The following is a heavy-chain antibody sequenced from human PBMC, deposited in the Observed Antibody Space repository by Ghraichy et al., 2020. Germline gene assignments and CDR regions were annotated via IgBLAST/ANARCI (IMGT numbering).Heavy chain of an antibody. V-gene: IGHV4-39*02. CDR3: ARLFVGRLRDSYYFYYIDV. D-gene: IGHD5-24*01. Sequence: GSLRLSCSVSGGSISSTDYYWGWIRQPPGKGLEWIGNVYHRGSTYYNPPLKSRVTISVDTSKNYFSLRLRSVTAADAAIYYCARLFVGRLRDSYYFYYIDVWGKGTTVTVSS. J-gene: IGHJ6*03. CDR2: VYHRGST. CDR1: GGSISSTDYY.